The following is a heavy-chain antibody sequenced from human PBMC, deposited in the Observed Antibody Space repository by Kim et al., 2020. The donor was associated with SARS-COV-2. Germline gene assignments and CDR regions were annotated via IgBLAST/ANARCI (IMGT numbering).Heavy chain of an antibody. Sequence: GGSLRLSCAASGFTFSSYEMNWVRQAPGKGLEWVSYISSSGSTIYYADSVKGRFTISRDNAKNSLYLQMNSLRAEDTAVYYCARLYYDFWSGYHHYYYYGMYVWGQGTTVTVSS. CDR2: ISSSGSTI. D-gene: IGHD3-3*01. CDR3: ARLYYDFWSGYHHYYYYGMYV. CDR1: GFTFSSYE. J-gene: IGHJ6*02. V-gene: IGHV3-48*03.